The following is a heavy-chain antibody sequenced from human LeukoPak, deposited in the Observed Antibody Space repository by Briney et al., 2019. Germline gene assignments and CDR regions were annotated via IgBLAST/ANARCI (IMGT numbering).Heavy chain of an antibody. D-gene: IGHD3-3*01. V-gene: IGHV3-23*01. CDR2: ISGSGGST. Sequence: GGSLRLSCAASGFTFSSYAMHWVRQTPGKGLEWVSAISGSGGSTYSTDSVKGRFTISRDNSKNTLDMQMNSLRVEDTAVYYCARDRNIRFSYAFDIWGQGTMVTVSS. CDR3: ARDRNIRFSYAFDI. CDR1: GFTFSSYA. J-gene: IGHJ3*02.